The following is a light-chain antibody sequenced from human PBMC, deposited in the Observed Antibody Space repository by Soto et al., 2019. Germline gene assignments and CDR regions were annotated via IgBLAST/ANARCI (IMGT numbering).Light chain of an antibody. CDR1: SSDVGGYKY. V-gene: IGLV2-14*01. Sequence: ALTQPASVSGSPGQSITISCTGTSSDVGGYKYVSWYQHHPGQAPKLMIHAVNSRPSGVSTRFSGSKSGNTASLTISGLQPEDEADYYCSSYTSSSTWVFGGGTKVTVL. CDR2: AVN. CDR3: SSYTSSSTWV. J-gene: IGLJ3*02.